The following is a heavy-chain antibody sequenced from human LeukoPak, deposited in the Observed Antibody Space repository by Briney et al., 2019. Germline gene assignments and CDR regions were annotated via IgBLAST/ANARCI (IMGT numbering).Heavy chain of an antibody. CDR1: GFTFSSYA. Sequence: SGGSLRLSCAASGFTFSSYAMSWVRQAPGKGLEWVSAISGSGGSTYYADSVKGRFTISRDNSKNTLYLQMNSLRAEDAAVYYCAKDRAPGNTNPLWYWDWGQGTLVTVSS. J-gene: IGHJ4*02. CDR3: AKDRAPGNTNPLWYWD. V-gene: IGHV3-23*01. CDR2: ISGSGGST. D-gene: IGHD2-8*02.